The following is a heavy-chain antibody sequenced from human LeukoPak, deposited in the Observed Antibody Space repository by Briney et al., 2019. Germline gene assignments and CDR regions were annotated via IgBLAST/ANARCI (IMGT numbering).Heavy chain of an antibody. CDR2: INHSGST. Sequence: PSETLSLTCAVYGGSFSGYYWSWIRQPPGKGLEWIGEINHSGSTNYNPSLKSRVTISVDTSKNQFSLKLSSVTAADTAVYYCARTRYYYDSSGYSFPWYFDLWGRGTLVTVSS. CDR1: GGSFSGYY. V-gene: IGHV4-34*01. J-gene: IGHJ2*01. D-gene: IGHD3-22*01. CDR3: ARTRYYYDSSGYSFPWYFDL.